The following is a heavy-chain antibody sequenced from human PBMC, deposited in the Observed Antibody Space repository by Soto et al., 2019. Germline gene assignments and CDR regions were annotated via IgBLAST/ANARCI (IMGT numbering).Heavy chain of an antibody. CDR2: ISYDGSNK. V-gene: IGHV3-30-3*01. J-gene: IGHJ4*02. D-gene: IGHD6-13*01. CDR3: ARDPYPGIAAAGTGYFDY. Sequence: GGSLRLSCAASGFTFSSYAMSWVRQAPGKGLEWVAVISYDGSNKYYADSVKGRFTISRDNPKNTLYLQMNSLRAEDTAVYYCARDPYPGIAAAGTGYFDYWGQGTLVTVPS. CDR1: GFTFSSYA.